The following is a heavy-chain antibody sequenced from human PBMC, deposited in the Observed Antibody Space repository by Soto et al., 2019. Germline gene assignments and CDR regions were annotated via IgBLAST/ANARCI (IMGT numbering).Heavy chain of an antibody. V-gene: IGHV6-1*01. CDR3: ARDPYDFWSGYPGWFDP. J-gene: IGHJ5*02. CDR2: TYYRSKWYN. Sequence: SQTLSLTCAISVDSVSSNSAAWNWIRQSPSRGLEWLGRTYYRSKWYNDYAVSVKSRITINPDTSKNQFSLQLNSVTPEDTAVYYCARDPYDFWSGYPGWFDPWGQGTLVTVSS. CDR1: VDSVSSNSAA. D-gene: IGHD3-3*01.